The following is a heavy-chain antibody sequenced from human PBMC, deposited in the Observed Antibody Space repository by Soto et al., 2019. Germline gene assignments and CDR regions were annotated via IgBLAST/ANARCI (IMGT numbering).Heavy chain of an antibody. D-gene: IGHD5-18*01. CDR2: ITPIFGTA. V-gene: IGHV1-69*01. CDR1: GGTFSSYA. J-gene: IGHJ4*02. Sequence: QVQLVQSGAEVKKPGSSVKVSCKASGGTFSSYAISWVRQAPGQGLEWMGGITPIFGTANYAQKFQGRVTITADESTSTAYMELSSLRSEDTAVYYCARVAHSYGYVRGTFDYSGQRTLVTASS. CDR3: ARVAHSYGYVRGTFDY.